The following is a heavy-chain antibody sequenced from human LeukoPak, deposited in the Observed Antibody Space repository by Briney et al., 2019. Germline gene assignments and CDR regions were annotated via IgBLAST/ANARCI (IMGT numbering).Heavy chain of an antibody. Sequence: ASAKVSCKASGYTFTSYGISWVRQAPGQGLEWMGWISAYNGNTNYAQKLQGRVTMTTDTSTSTAYMELRSLRSDDTAVYYCARDLALRRDGYNLLGYWGQGTLVTVSS. CDR3: ARDLALRRDGYNLLGY. CDR1: GYTFTSYG. CDR2: ISAYNGNT. D-gene: IGHD5-24*01. V-gene: IGHV1-18*01. J-gene: IGHJ4*02.